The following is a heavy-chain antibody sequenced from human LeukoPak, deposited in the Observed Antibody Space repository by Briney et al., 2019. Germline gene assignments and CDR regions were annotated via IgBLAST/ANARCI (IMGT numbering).Heavy chain of an antibody. CDR2: ISGSCCST. D-gene: IGHD3-22*01. J-gene: IGHJ4*02. CDR3: AKGGRFEYYDSSGPTDY. V-gene: IGHV3-23*01. Sequence: PGGSLRLSCAASGFTFSSYAMSWVRQAPGKGLEGVSAISGSCCSTYYADSVKGRFTISRDNSKNTLYLQMNSLRAEDTAVYYCAKGGRFEYYDSSGPTDYWGQGTLVTVSS. CDR1: GFTFSSYA.